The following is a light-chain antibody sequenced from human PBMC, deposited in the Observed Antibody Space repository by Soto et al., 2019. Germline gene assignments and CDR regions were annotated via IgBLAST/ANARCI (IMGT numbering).Light chain of an antibody. Sequence: QSALTQPPSASGSPGQSVTISCTGTSSDVGGYNYVSWYQQHPGKAPKLMIYEVSKRPSGVPDRFSGSKSGNMASLTVSGLQAEDEADYYCSSYAGSNNWVFGGGTQLTVL. CDR3: SSYAGSNNWV. V-gene: IGLV2-8*01. J-gene: IGLJ3*02. CDR2: EVS. CDR1: SSDVGGYNY.